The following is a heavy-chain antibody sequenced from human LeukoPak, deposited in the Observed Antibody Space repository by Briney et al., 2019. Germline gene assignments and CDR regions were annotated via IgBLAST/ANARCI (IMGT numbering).Heavy chain of an antibody. V-gene: IGHV3-23*01. J-gene: IGHJ4*02. Sequence: GGSLRLSCAASGFTFSSYAMSWVRQAPGKGLEWVSGISGSGGSTYYADSVKGRFTISRDNSKNTLYLQMNSLRAEDTAVYYCAKSPPATVITTGDYWGQGTLVTVSS. D-gene: IGHD3-16*01. CDR3: AKSPPATVITTGDY. CDR1: GFTFSSYA. CDR2: ISGSGGST.